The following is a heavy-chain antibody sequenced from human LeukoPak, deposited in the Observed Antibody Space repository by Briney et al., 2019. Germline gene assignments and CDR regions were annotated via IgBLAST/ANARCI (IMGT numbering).Heavy chain of an antibody. Sequence: GGSLRLSCVVSGFTFTSHGMNWIRQAPGKGLEWVASIKEDGSETYYVDSVKGRFTVSRDNAKNSLYLQMNSLRVEDTAVYYCTRDSGRFRLDYWGQGILVTVSS. CDR3: TRDSGRFRLDY. CDR1: GFTFTSHG. D-gene: IGHD6-19*01. V-gene: IGHV3-7*01. J-gene: IGHJ4*02. CDR2: IKEDGSET.